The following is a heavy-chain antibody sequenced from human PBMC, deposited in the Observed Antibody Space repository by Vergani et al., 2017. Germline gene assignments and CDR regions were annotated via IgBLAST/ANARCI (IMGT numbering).Heavy chain of an antibody. CDR2: IYPGDSDT. D-gene: IGHD1-7*01. CDR3: ARRGYNWNYDAYYYMDV. Sequence: EVQLVQSGAEVKKPGESLQISCKGSGYSFTSYWIGWVSQMPGKGLEWMGIIYPGDSDTRYRPSFQGQVTISADKSISTAYLQWSSLKASDTAMYYCARRGYNWNYDAYYYMDVWGKGTTVTVSS. CDR1: GYSFTSYW. V-gene: IGHV5-51*01. J-gene: IGHJ6*03.